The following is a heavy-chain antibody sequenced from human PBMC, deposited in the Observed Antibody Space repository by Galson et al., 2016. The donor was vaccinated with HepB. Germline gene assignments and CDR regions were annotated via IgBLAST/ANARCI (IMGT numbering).Heavy chain of an antibody. V-gene: IGHV3-23*01. Sequence: SLRLSCAASGLTFAGYAMSWVRQAPGRGLEWVSAMSGSGEDTYYADPVLGRFSISRDNFRNTLYLQMNSLRVEDTAVYYCAKDLGTRGNYYYYGMDVWGQGTTVTVSS. J-gene: IGHJ6*02. CDR1: GLTFAGYA. D-gene: IGHD2-15*01. CDR3: AKDLGTRGNYYYYGMDV. CDR2: MSGSGEDT.